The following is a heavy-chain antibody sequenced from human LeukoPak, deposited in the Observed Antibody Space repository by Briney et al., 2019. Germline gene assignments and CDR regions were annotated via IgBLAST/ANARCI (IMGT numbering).Heavy chain of an antibody. CDR1: GFTFSSYG. V-gene: IGHV3-30*18. Sequence: PGGSLRLSCAASGFTFSSYGMHWVRQAPGKGLEWVAVISYDGSNKYYADSVKGRFTISRDNSKNTLYLQMNSLRAEDTAVYYCAKGDVGYVDYWGQGTLVTVSS. D-gene: IGHD1-26*01. J-gene: IGHJ4*02. CDR2: ISYDGSNK. CDR3: AKGDVGYVDY.